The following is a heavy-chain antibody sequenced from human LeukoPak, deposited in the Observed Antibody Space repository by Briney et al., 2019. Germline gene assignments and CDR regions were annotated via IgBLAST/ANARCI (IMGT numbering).Heavy chain of an antibody. V-gene: IGHV1-46*01. CDR1: GYTFTSYY. D-gene: IGHD3-9*01. CDR2: INPSGGST. J-gene: IGHJ3*02. CDR3: ARERISTGYDVTHDGFDI. Sequence: ASVKVSCKASGYTFTSYYMHWVRQAPGQGLEWMGIINPSGGSTSYAQKFQGRVTMTRDTSTSTVYMELSSLRSEDTAVYYCARERISTGYDVTHDGFDIWGQGTMVTVSS.